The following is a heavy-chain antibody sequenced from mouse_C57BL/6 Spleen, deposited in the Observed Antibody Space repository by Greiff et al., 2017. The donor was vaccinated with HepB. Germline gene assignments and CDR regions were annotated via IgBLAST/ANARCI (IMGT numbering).Heavy chain of an antibody. J-gene: IGHJ2*01. CDR3: ASSGYYGSSFKGDY. CDR1: GYTFTSYG. CDR2: IYPRSGNT. V-gene: IGHV1-81*01. D-gene: IGHD1-1*01. Sequence: VQLQQSGAELARPGASVKLSCKASGYTFTSYGISWVKQRTGQGLEWIGEIYPRSGNTYYNEKFKGKATLTADKSSSTAYMELRSLTSEDSAVYFCASSGYYGSSFKGDYWGQGTTLTVSS.